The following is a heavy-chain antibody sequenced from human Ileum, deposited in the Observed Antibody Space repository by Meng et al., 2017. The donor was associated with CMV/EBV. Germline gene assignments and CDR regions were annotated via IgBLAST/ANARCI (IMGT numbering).Heavy chain of an antibody. Sequence: VPLYESGRVLGISSLTVTVWCNCFVASLCTLFWTCTCQSDGKVLEFFGLLDSSGNTDYNRLLMGRVTMSIATAKNQLSLNLNSVAASGMAVYYRAAAAARGVPVDFWGQGMLVTVSS. CDR2: LDSSGNT. J-gene: IGHJ4*02. CDR1: VASLCTLF. V-gene: IGHV4-4*07. D-gene: IGHD3-10*01. CDR3: AAAAARGVPVDF.